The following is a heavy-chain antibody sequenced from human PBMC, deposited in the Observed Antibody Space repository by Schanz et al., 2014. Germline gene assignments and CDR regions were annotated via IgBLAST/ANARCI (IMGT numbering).Heavy chain of an antibody. D-gene: IGHD3-16*01. CDR3: AKDLYNYGIFDS. Sequence: QVQLVQSGAEVKKPGSSVKVSCKASGGTFSSYTISWVRQAPGQGLEWLGWMNPNSGNPGFAQKFRGRVTMTRNTSMSTAYIELHILTSEDTAVYYCAKDLYNYGIFDSWGQGTLVTVSS. CDR1: GGTFSSYT. CDR2: MNPNSGNP. J-gene: IGHJ5*01. V-gene: IGHV1-8*02.